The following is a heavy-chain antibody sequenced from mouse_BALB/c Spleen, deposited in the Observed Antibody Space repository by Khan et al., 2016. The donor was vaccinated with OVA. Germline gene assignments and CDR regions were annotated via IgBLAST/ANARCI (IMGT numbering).Heavy chain of an antibody. Sequence: DVKLQESGTVLARPGASVKMSCKASGYTFTSYWMHWVKQRPGQGLEWIGDIYPGNTDTNYNQKFKGKAKLTAVTSTSTAYMELSSLTNEDSAVYYWTRRNWDVAWFAYWGQGTLVTVSA. J-gene: IGHJ3*01. CDR1: GYTFTSYW. D-gene: IGHD4-1*01. CDR3: TRRNWDVAWFAY. V-gene: IGHV1-5*01. CDR2: IYPGNTDT.